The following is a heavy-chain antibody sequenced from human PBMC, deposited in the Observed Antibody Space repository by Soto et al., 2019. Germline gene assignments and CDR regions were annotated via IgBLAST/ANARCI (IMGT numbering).Heavy chain of an antibody. CDR2: IRWNSGSI. D-gene: IGHD2-2*01. V-gene: IGHV3-9*03. J-gene: IGHJ4*02. CDR3: AKVRGTYCTSTSCYFDY. Sequence: EVQLVESGGGLVQPGRSLRLSCAASGFTFDDYAMHWVRQAPGKGLEWVSGIRWNSGSIGYADAVKGRFTISRDNAKKSLYLQMNSLRAEDMALYYCAKVRGTYCTSTSCYFDYWGQGTLVTVSS. CDR1: GFTFDDYA.